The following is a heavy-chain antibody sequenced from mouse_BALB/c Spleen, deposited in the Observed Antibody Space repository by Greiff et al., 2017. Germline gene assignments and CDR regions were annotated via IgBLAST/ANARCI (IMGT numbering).Heavy chain of an antibody. CDR1: GFSLTSYD. J-gene: IGHJ2*01. CDR2: IWTGGGT. V-gene: IGHV2-9-2*01. CDR3: VRNSYYFDY. Sequence: VKLVESGPGLVAPSQSLSITCTVSGFSLTSYDISWIRQPPGKGLEWLGVIWTGGGTNYNSAFMSRLSISKDNSKSQVFLKMNSLQTDDTAIYYCVRNSYYFDYWGQGTTLTVSS.